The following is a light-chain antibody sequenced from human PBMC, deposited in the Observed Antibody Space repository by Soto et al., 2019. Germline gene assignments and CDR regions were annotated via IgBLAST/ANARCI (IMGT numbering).Light chain of an antibody. Sequence: DIVMTQSPDSLAVSLGERATINCKSSQSVLYSANNKNYLAWYQQKPGQPPKLLIYWASTRESGVPDRFSGSGSGTDFTLTISSVQAEDVAVYYCQQYYSTLTFGGGTKMEIK. J-gene: IGKJ4*01. CDR1: QSVLYSANNKNY. V-gene: IGKV4-1*01. CDR3: QQYYSTLT. CDR2: WAS.